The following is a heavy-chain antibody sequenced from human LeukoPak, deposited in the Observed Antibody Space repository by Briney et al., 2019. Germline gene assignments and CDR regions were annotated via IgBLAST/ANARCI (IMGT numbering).Heavy chain of an antibody. CDR1: GGTFSSYA. Sequence: SVKVSCKASGGTFSSYAISWVRQAPGQGLEWMGGIIPIVGTANYAQKFQGRVTITTDESTSTAYMELTSLRSEDTAVYFCAKRRVVIRVILGGFHKEAYYFDSWGQGALVTVSS. J-gene: IGHJ4*02. D-gene: IGHD3-22*01. CDR3: AKRRVVIRVILGGFHKEAYYFDS. CDR2: IIPIVGTA. V-gene: IGHV1-69*05.